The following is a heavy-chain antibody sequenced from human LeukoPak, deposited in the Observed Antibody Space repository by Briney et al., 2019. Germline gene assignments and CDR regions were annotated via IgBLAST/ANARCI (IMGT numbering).Heavy chain of an antibody. CDR2: INHSGST. J-gene: IGHJ4*02. D-gene: IGHD6-13*01. Sequence: TPSETLSLTCAVYGGSFSGHYWSWIRQPPGKGLEWIGEINHSGSTNYNPSLESRVTISVDTSKNHFSLKLSSVTAADTAVYYCARHSSPGYSSTKFDYWGQGTLVTVSS. CDR1: GGSFSGHY. V-gene: IGHV4-34*01. CDR3: ARHSSPGYSSTKFDY.